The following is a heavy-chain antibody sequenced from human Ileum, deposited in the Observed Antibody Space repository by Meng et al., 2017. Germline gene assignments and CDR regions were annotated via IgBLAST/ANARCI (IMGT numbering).Heavy chain of an antibody. CDR1: GFIFSSYA. Sequence: QVQLVKSGPEVKKTGASVTVACKASGFIFSSYAINWVRQAPRQGLEWMGWMNPNSGNTGFAQKFQDRITITRDTSINTAYMELSSLTSEDTAVYYCARRTQSTGTALGYWGQGTLVTVSS. J-gene: IGHJ4*02. CDR2: MNPNSGNT. V-gene: IGHV1-8*01. CDR3: ARRTQSTGTALGY. D-gene: IGHD1-1*01.